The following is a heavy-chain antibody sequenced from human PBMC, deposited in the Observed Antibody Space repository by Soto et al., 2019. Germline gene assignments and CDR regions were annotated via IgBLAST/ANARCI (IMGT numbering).Heavy chain of an antibody. CDR1: GGSVRSSSYY. V-gene: IGHV4-61*01. Sequence: SETLSLTCTVSGGSVRSSSYYWTYIRQPPGKGLEWIGHIYYSGSTNYNPSLKTRVTISEHTSKNQFSLKLSSVTAADTAVYYCARVSSYGIYGSDAFDIWGQGTMVTVSS. D-gene: IGHD1-26*01. CDR3: ARVSSYGIYGSDAFDI. J-gene: IGHJ3*02. CDR2: IYYSGST.